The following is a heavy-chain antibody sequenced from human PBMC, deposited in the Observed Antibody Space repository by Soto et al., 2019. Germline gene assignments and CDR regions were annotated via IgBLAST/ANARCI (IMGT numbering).Heavy chain of an antibody. Sequence: ASVKVSCKASGYSFTDYHIHWVRQAPGQGLEWLGRINPKSGGTSTAQKFQGWVTMTRDRSISTVYMELTRLRSDDTAVYFCARGHSTDCSNGVCSFFYNHEMDVWGQGTTVTDSS. V-gene: IGHV1-2*04. CDR2: INPKSGGT. D-gene: IGHD2-8*01. CDR1: GYSFTDYH. CDR3: ARGHSTDCSNGVCSFFYNHEMDV. J-gene: IGHJ6*02.